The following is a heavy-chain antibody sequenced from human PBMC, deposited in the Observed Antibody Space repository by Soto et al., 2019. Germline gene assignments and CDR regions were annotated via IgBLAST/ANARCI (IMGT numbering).Heavy chain of an antibody. V-gene: IGHV4-39*01. CDR3: VRVGEASTRHTDFEF. Sequence: NPSETLSLPCDVSCGSTDNSHSCWGWVRQPLGRGLEFLGSVYYSGGTYYNPSLKRRVSVSVYTSKNQVSLRLRSECVTETAMHYCVRVGEASTRHTDFEFCGKGIVVTVCS. D-gene: IGHD3-10*01. CDR2: VYYSGGT. J-gene: IGHJ4*02. CDR1: CGSTDNSHSC.